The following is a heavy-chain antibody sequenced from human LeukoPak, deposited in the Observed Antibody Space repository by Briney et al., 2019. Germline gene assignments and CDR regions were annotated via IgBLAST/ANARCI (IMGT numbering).Heavy chain of an antibody. Sequence: GGSLRLSCVASGFTFSTYSMNWVRQPPGKGLEWISYISSSGGTIYYADSVKGRFTISRDNAKNSLYLQMNSLRAEDTAVYYCARDEGIQGDYWGQGTLVTVSS. V-gene: IGHV3-48*04. CDR1: GFTFSTYS. CDR3: ARDEGIQGDY. J-gene: IGHJ4*02. CDR2: ISSSGGTI. D-gene: IGHD3-10*01.